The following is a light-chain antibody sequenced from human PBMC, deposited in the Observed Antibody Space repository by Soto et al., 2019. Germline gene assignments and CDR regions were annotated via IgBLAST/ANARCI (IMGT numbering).Light chain of an antibody. Sequence: EIVLTQSPGTLSLSPGERATLSCRASQSISSSYLAWYQQKPGQAPRLLIYAASSRATGIPDRFSGSGSGTDFTLTISRLEPEDFAEYYCQQYGSSSYTFGQGTQVEIK. CDR3: QQYGSSSYT. V-gene: IGKV3-20*01. CDR2: AAS. CDR1: QSISSSY. J-gene: IGKJ2*01.